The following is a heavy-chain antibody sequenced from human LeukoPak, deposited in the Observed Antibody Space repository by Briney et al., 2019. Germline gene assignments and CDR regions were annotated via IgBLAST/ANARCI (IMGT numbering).Heavy chain of an antibody. Sequence: PGGSLRLSCAVSGFTFSSYDMNWVRQAPGEGLEWVSFITISGLTIYYADSVKGRFTISRDNTKNSLCLQMNSLRAEDTAVYYCARVRGGWLDPWGQGTLVTVSS. CDR1: GFTFSSYD. CDR2: ITISGLTI. CDR3: ARVRGGWLDP. V-gene: IGHV3-48*03. J-gene: IGHJ5*02. D-gene: IGHD3-10*01.